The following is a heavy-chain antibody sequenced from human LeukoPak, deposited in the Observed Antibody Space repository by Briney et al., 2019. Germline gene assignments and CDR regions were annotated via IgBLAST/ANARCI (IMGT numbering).Heavy chain of an antibody. V-gene: IGHV1-18*01. D-gene: IGHD3-16*01. J-gene: IGHJ1*01. CDR2: ISAYNGNT. CDR3: AKDRSWGQGLTGDFQH. Sequence: ASVKVSCKASGYTFTNYGISWVRQAPGQGLEWMGWISAYNGNTNYAQNLQGRVTMTTDTSTSTAYMELRSLRSDDTAVYYCAKDRSWGQGLTGDFQHWGQGTLVTVSS. CDR1: GYTFTNYG.